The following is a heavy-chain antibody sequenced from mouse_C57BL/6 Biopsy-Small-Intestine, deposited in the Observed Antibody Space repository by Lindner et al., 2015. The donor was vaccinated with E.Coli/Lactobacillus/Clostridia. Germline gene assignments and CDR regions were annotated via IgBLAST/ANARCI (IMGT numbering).Heavy chain of an antibody. CDR3: ARGDYYFDY. CDR1: GYTFIAYY. D-gene: IGHD3-3*01. J-gene: IGHJ2*01. CDR2: IDPNSGVT. Sequence: SVKVSCKASGYTFIAYYLEWVRQAPGQGPEWMGWIDPNSGVTKYAQKFQGRATITRDTSINTAYMELSRLRSDDTAIYYCARGDYYFDYWGQGTLVTVSS. V-gene: IGHV14-2*02.